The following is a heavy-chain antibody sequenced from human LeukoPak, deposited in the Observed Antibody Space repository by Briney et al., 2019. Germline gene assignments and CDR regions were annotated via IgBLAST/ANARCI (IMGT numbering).Heavy chain of an antibody. J-gene: IGHJ4*02. D-gene: IGHD7-27*01. Sequence: GGSLRLSRAASGFTFGSYWMSWVRQAPGKGLEWVAHIKQDESARYYVESVKGRFIISRDNAKNSLYLQMNTLTAEDTAVYYCVRGTNCDYWGQGTLVIVSS. CDR2: IKQDESAR. V-gene: IGHV3-7*01. CDR1: GFTFGSYW. CDR3: VRGTNCDY.